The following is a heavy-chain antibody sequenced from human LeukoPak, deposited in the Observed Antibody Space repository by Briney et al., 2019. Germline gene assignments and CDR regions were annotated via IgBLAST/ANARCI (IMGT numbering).Heavy chain of an antibody. D-gene: IGHD6-13*01. V-gene: IGHV3-49*03. CDR2: IRSKAYGGTT. Sequence: PGRSLRLSCTASGFTFGDYAMSWFRQAPGKGLEWVGFIRSKAYGGTTEYAASVKGRFTIPRDDSKSIAYLQMNSLKTEDTAVYYCTRDEGIAAAGREYYFDYWGQGTLVTVSS. CDR3: TRDEGIAAAGREYYFDY. J-gene: IGHJ4*02. CDR1: GFTFGDYA.